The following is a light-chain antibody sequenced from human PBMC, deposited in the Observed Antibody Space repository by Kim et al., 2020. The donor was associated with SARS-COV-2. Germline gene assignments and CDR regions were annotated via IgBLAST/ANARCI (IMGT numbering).Light chain of an antibody. CDR2: AAS. J-gene: IGKJ4*01. CDR1: QGISSY. CDR3: QQLTSYPPT. V-gene: IGKV1-9*01. Sequence: DIQLTQSPSFLSTSVGDRVTITCRASQGISSYLAWYQQKPGKAPKLLIYAASTLQSGVPSRFSGSGSGTEFTLTISSLQPEDFATYYCQQLTSYPPTFGGGTKVDIK.